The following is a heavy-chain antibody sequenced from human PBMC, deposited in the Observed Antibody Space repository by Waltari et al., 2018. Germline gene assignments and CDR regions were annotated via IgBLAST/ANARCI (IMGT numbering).Heavy chain of an antibody. Sequence: VQLVQSGAEVKEPGASLKISCKAYGYTFTNYWIGWVRQMTGKGLEWMGIIYPSDSDTRYSPSFQGQVTISADKSISTAYLQWSSLKASDTAMYYCARLGYCTTTSCYEDFDYWGQGTLVIVSS. D-gene: IGHD2-2*01. CDR2: IYPSDSDT. V-gene: IGHV5-51*01. J-gene: IGHJ4*02. CDR3: ARLGYCTTTSCYEDFDY. CDR1: GYTFTNYW.